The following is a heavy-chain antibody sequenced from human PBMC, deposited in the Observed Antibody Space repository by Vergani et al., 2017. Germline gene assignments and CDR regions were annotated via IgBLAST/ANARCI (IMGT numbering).Heavy chain of an antibody. D-gene: IGHD3-10*01. Sequence: QVKLQESGPGLVKPSETLSLTCTVSGASVNSYYWSWIRQPPGKGLEWVGYVSFRGDTLYDPSVKGRMTISLNTSSNQFSLYLTSVTAADTAVYYCARSRIYYGAGSPDDWGKVTLVTVSS. CDR2: VSFRGDT. J-gene: IGHJ4*02. CDR1: GASVNSYY. CDR3: ARSRIYYGAGSPDD. V-gene: IGHV4-59*02.